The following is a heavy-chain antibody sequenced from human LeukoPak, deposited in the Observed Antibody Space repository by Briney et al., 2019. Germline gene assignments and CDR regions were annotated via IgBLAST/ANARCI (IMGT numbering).Heavy chain of an antibody. CDR2: VSSSGSTI. Sequence: PGGSLRLSCAASGFTISDYYMSWIRQAPGKGREGVSYVSSSGSTIYYADSVKGRFTISRDNAKNSLYLQMNSLRAEDTAVYYCARDGVQQLVPVDCWGQGTLVTVSS. V-gene: IGHV3-11*04. J-gene: IGHJ4*02. CDR1: GFTISDYY. CDR3: ARDGVQQLVPVDC. D-gene: IGHD6-13*01.